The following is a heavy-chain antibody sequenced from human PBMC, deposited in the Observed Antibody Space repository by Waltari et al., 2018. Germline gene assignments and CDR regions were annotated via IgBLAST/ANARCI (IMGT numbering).Heavy chain of an antibody. J-gene: IGHJ6*02. CDR2: INQSGRA. CDR3: ARWRTGREYYYYYGMDV. D-gene: IGHD1-1*01. Sequence: QVQLQQWGAGLLKPSETLSLTCAVYGGSFSGYYWSWIRQPPGKGLEWIGEINQSGRATYQPARKSRVTRSVDTAKNQFSLKLGSVTAADTAVYYCARWRTGREYYYYYGMDVWGQGTTVTVSS. V-gene: IGHV4-34*01. CDR1: GGSFSGYY.